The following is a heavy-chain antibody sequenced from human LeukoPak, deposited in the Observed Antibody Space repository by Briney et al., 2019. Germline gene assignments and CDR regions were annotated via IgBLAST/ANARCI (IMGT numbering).Heavy chain of an antibody. CDR3: ARDIAAAPNWFDP. D-gene: IGHD6-13*01. CDR1: GYTFTSYG. V-gene: IGHV1-69*13. J-gene: IGHJ5*02. CDR2: IIPIFGTA. Sequence: ASVKVSCKASGYTFTSYGISWVRQAPGQGLEWMGGIIPIFGTANYAQKFQGRVTITADESTSTAYMELSSLRSEDTAVHYCARDIAAAPNWFDPWGQGTLVTVSS.